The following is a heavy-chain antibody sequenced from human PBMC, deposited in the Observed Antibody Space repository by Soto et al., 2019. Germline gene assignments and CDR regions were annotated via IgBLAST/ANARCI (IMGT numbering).Heavy chain of an antibody. CDR1: GFTFSSYD. Sequence: QVQLVESGGGVVQPGRSLRLSCAASGFTFSSYDMHWVRQAPGKGLEWVAVIWYDGSNKYYADSVKGRFTISRDNSKNTLYLKMNSLRAEDTAVYDCARDLRLDHGRPQPGPRPAYGMDVWGQGTMVTVSS. J-gene: IGHJ6*02. V-gene: IGHV3-33*01. CDR3: ARDLRLDHGRPQPGPRPAYGMDV. CDR2: IWYDGSNK. D-gene: IGHD6-25*01.